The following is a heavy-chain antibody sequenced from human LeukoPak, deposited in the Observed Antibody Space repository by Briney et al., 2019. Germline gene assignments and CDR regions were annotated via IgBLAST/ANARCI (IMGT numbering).Heavy chain of an antibody. CDR2: IYYSGST. V-gene: IGHV4-39*07. Sequence: SETLSLTCTVSGGSISSSSYYWGWIRQPPGKGLEWIGSIYYSGSTYYNPSLKSRVTISVDKSKNQFSLKLSSVTAADTAVYYCARARYYYDSSGYHEADDAFDIWGQGTMVTVSS. CDR1: GGSISSSSYY. CDR3: ARARYYYDSSGYHEADDAFDI. J-gene: IGHJ3*02. D-gene: IGHD3-22*01.